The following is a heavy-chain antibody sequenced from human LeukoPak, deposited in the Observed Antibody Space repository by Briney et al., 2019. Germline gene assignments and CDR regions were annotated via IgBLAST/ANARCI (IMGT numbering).Heavy chain of an antibody. Sequence: ASVTVSCKSSVYTFTSYDINWVRQATGQGLEWMGLRNSNRCNKGYAQKFQGRVTMPRNTYINTAYMELSSLRSEDTAVYYCARGARGGFFGVVFYYGMDVWGQGTTVTVSS. CDR2: RNSNRCNK. J-gene: IGHJ6*02. CDR3: ARGARGGFFGVVFYYGMDV. CDR1: VYTFTSYD. D-gene: IGHD3-3*01. V-gene: IGHV1-8*01.